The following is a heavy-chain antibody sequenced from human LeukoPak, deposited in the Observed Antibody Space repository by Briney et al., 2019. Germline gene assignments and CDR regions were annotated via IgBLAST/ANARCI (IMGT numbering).Heavy chain of an antibody. CDR3: ARDREDGSGSYYNDYYYYGMDV. J-gene: IGHJ6*02. D-gene: IGHD3-10*01. CDR1: GYTFTSYG. Sequence: ASVKVSCKASGYTFTSYGISWVRQAPGQGLEWMGWISAYNGNTNYAQKLQGRVTMTTDTSTSTAYMELRSLRSDDTAVYYCARDREDGSGSYYNDYYYYGMDVWGQGTMVTVSS. V-gene: IGHV1-18*01. CDR2: ISAYNGNT.